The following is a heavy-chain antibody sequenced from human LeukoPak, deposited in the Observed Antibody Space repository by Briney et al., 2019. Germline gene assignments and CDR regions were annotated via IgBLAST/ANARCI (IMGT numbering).Heavy chain of an antibody. CDR1: GFTFSSYS. V-gene: IGHV3-21*01. J-gene: IGHJ4*02. CDR2: ISSSSSYI. CDR3: ARELKRKSDY. Sequence: GGSLRLSCAASGFTFSSYSMNGVRQAPGKGLEGVSSISSSSSYIYYADSVKGRFTISRDNAKNSLYLQMNSLRAEDTAVYYCARELKRKSDYWGQGTLVTVSS.